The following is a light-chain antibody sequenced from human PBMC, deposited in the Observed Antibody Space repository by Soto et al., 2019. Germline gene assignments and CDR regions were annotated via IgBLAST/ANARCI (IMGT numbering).Light chain of an antibody. CDR3: SSYACSSTDV. V-gene: IGLV2-14*01. J-gene: IGLJ1*01. CDR2: EVS. CDR1: SSDVGGYNY. Sequence: QSALTQPASVSGSPGQSITISCTGTSSDVGGYNYVSWYQQHPGKAPKLMIYEVSNRPSGVSDRFSGSKSGNTASLTISGLQAEDDADYYGSSYACSSTDVFGTGTKLTVL.